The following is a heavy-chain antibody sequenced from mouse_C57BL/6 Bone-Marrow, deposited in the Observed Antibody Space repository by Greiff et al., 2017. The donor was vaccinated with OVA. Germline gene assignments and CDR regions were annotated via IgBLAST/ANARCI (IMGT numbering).Heavy chain of an antibody. J-gene: IGHJ2*01. Sequence: EVKLMESGGGLVKPGGSLKLSCAASGFTFSSYTMYWVRQTPEKRLEWVATISGGGGNTYYPDSVKGRFTISRDNAKNTLYLQMSSLRSEDTALYYCARDGYYPYYFDYWGQGTTLTVSS. CDR1: GFTFSSYT. D-gene: IGHD2-3*01. CDR2: ISGGGGNT. CDR3: ARDGYYPYYFDY. V-gene: IGHV5-9*01.